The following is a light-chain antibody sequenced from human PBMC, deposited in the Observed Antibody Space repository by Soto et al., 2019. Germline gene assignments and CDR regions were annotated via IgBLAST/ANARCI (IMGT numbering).Light chain of an antibody. Sequence: EIVMTQSPATLSVSPGGRATLSCRASQSISGTLAWYQQKPGQAPRLLIYGASTRATSFPARFSGSWSGTDFTLTISSLQSEDFAVSYCQQYNNWPWTFGQGTKVEIK. V-gene: IGKV3-15*01. CDR2: GAS. CDR3: QQYNNWPWT. J-gene: IGKJ1*01. CDR1: QSISGT.